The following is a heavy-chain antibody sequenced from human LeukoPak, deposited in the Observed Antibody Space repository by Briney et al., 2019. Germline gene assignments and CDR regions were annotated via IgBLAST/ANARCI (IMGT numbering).Heavy chain of an antibody. CDR3: AREQSGQQQLVLDAFDI. CDR1: GFTFSSYE. Sequence: PGGSLRLSCAASGFTFSSYEMNWVRQAPGKGLEWVSYISSSGSTIYYADSVKGRFTISRDNAKNSLYLQMNSLRAEDTAVYYRAREQSGQQQLVLDAFDIWGQGTMVTVSS. V-gene: IGHV3-48*03. D-gene: IGHD6-13*01. CDR2: ISSSGSTI. J-gene: IGHJ3*02.